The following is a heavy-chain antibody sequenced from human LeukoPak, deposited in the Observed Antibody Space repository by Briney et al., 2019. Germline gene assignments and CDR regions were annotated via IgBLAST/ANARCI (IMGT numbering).Heavy chain of an antibody. CDR3: ARESPSTTGSTFDY. D-gene: IGHD1-1*01. CDR1: GYTFTSYY. V-gene: IGHV1-46*01. Sequence: GASVKVSCKASGYTFTSYYIHWVRQAPGQGLEWMGIINLSAYTTSYAQKFQGRVTMTRDTSTSTVYMELSSLRSEDTAVYYCARESPSTTGSTFDYWGQGTLVTVSS. CDR2: INLSAYTT. J-gene: IGHJ4*02.